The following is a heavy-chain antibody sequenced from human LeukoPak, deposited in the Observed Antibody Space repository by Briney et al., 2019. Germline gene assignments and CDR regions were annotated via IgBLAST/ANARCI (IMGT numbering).Heavy chain of an antibody. V-gene: IGHV3-72*01. J-gene: IGHJ4*02. CDR2: IRNKANGYTT. CDR3: GDLGSAGTDH. CDR1: GFTFSPHY. Sequence: GGSLRLSCAASGFTFSPHYMDWVRQSPGQGPEWVGLIRNKANGYTTIYAASVKGRFTISRDDSKNSVYLQMDSLKTEDTAVYYCGDLGSAGTDHWGQGTLVTVSS. D-gene: IGHD3-10*01.